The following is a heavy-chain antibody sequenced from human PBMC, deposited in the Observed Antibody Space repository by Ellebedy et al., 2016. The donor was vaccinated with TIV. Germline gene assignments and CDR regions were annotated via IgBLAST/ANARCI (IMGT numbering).Heavy chain of an antibody. CDR1: GGTFSSYA. J-gene: IGHJ6*03. CDR2: IIPIFGTA. D-gene: IGHD4-11*01. CDR3: ARVALSNYPPPNYYYYMDV. Sequence: SVKVSXXASGGTFSSYAISWVRQAPGQGLEWMGGIIPIFGTANYAQKFQGRVTITADESTSTAYMELSSLRSEDTAVYYCARVALSNYPPPNYYYYMDVWGKGTTVTVSS. V-gene: IGHV1-69*13.